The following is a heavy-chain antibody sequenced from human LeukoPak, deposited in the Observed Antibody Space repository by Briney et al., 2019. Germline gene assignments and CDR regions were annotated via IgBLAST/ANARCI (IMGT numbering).Heavy chain of an antibody. CDR3: ARDVSSGWYYFDY. J-gene: IGHJ4*02. Sequence: GGSLRHSCAVSGFTFSSYWMSGVRQAPGKGLEWVATIRQDGSQKYYVDSVKGRFTISRDNAKNSLYLQMNSLRAEDTAVYYCARDVSSGWYYFDYWGQGTLVTVSS. D-gene: IGHD6-19*01. CDR1: GFTFSSYW. CDR2: IRQDGSQK. V-gene: IGHV3-7*03.